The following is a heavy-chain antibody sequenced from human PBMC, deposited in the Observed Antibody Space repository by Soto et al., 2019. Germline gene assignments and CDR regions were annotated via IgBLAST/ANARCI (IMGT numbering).Heavy chain of an antibody. D-gene: IGHD3-16*01. Sequence: EVQLVESGGGLVQPGGSLRLSCAASGFAFRSYWMHWVRQVPGMGLVWVSRINNYETTTNYADSVTGRFTISRDNAENTLYLQMNSLRVEDTAVYYCASGVVGGVIVHCGQGTLVTVSS. CDR3: ASGVVGGVIVH. J-gene: IGHJ5*02. CDR1: GFAFRSYW. V-gene: IGHV3-74*01. CDR2: INNYETTT.